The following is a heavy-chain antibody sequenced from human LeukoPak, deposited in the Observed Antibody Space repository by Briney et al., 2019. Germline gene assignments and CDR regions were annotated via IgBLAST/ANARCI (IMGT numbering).Heavy chain of an antibody. CDR3: ATLLGASMRYFDY. CDR1: GGSISSYY. CDR2: IYYSGST. J-gene: IGHJ4*02. D-gene: IGHD1-26*01. Sequence: KPSETLSLTCTVSGGSISSYYWSWIRQPPGKGLEWIGYIYYSGSTNYNPSLESRVTISVDTSKNQFSLKLSSVTAADTAVYYCATLLGASMRYFDYWGQGTLVAVSS. V-gene: IGHV4-59*01.